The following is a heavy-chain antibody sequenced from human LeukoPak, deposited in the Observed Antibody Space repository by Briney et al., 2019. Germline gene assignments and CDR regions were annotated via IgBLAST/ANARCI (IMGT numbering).Heavy chain of an antibody. Sequence: GGSLRLSCAASGLTFSSYAMSWVRQAPGKGLEWVSAISGSGGSTYYADSVKGRFTISRDNSKNTLYLQMNSLRAEDTAVYYCAKDLYYYYYMDVWGKGTTVTVSS. CDR3: AKDLYYYYYMDV. V-gene: IGHV3-23*01. CDR1: GLTFSSYA. CDR2: ISGSGGST. J-gene: IGHJ6*03.